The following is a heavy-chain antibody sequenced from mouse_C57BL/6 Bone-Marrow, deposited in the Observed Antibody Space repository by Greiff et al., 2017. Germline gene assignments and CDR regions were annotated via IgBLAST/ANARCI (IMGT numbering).Heavy chain of an antibody. CDR1: GFNIKDDY. V-gene: IGHV14-4*01. CDR2: IDPENGDT. CDR3: LYYYGLWYFDV. J-gene: IGHJ1*03. D-gene: IGHD1-1*01. Sequence: VQLQQSGAELVRPGASVKLSCTASGFNIKDDYMHWVKQRPEQGLEWIGWIDPENGDTEYASKFPGQATITAATSSTTAYLQLSSLTSEDTAVYYGLYYYGLWYFDVWGTGTTVTVSS.